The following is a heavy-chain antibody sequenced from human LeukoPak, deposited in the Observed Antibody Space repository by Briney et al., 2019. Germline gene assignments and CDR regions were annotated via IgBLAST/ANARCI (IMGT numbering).Heavy chain of an antibody. V-gene: IGHV3-30-3*01. CDR3: ARDYPADY. CDR2: ISSDGSDK. CDR1: GFTFSSYP. J-gene: IGHJ4*02. Sequence: GRSLRLSCAASGFTFSSYPIHWVRQAPGKGLDWVALISSDGSDKKYADSVKGRFTISRDNSKYTLYLQMHSLRVEDTAVYYCARDYPADYWGQGTLVTVSS.